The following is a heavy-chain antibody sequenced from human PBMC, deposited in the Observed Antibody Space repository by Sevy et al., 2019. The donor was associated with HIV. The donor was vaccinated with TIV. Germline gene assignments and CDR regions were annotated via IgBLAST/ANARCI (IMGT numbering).Heavy chain of an antibody. Sequence: GGSLRLSCAGSGFMFSNYGIHWVRQAPGKGLEWVADISYDGTKKNYADSVKGRFTISRDNSKNTIYLEINSLRDEDTAVYYCARNEAYDILTGYVTYYYGLDVWGQGTSVTVSS. CDR3: ARNEAYDILTGYVTYYYGLDV. J-gene: IGHJ6*02. D-gene: IGHD3-9*01. CDR2: ISYDGTKK. V-gene: IGHV3-30*03. CDR1: GFMFSNYG.